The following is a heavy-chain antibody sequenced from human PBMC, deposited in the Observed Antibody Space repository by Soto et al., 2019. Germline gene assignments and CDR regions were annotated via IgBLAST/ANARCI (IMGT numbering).Heavy chain of an antibody. D-gene: IGHD3-10*01. J-gene: IGHJ4*02. CDR1: GFTISNYE. V-gene: IGHV3-48*04. CDR2: ISTSSTAI. CDR3: ADSWLPTSY. Sequence: GGSLRLSCAASGFTISNYEMNWVRQAPGKGLEWVSYISTSSTAIYFADSVKGRFTISRDNAKSTLYLQMNSLTVEDGAVYYCADSWLPTSYWGPGTLVTVSS.